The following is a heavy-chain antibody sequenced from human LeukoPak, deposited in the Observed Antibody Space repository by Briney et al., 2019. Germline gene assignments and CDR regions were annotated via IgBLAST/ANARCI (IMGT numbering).Heavy chain of an antibody. V-gene: IGHV1-69*01. CDR3: ARHRTYYYDSSGYYIY. Sequence: ASVKVSCKASGGTFSSYAISWVRQAPGQGLEWMGGIIPIFGTANYAQKFQGRVTITADESTSTAYMELSSLRSEDTAVYYCARHRTYYYDSSGYYIYWGQGTLVTVSS. D-gene: IGHD3-22*01. CDR2: IIPIFGTA. CDR1: GGTFSSYA. J-gene: IGHJ4*02.